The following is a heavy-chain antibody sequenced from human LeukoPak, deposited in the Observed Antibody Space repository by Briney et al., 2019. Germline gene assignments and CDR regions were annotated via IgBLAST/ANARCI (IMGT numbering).Heavy chain of an antibody. CDR3: ARGFLDFDF. D-gene: IGHD3-3*01. CDR1: GFTFSRFN. V-gene: IGHV3-33*01. Sequence: GGSLRHSCVASGFTFSRFNMHWVRQAPGKGLEWVALIWYDGTDTYYADAVKGRFTISRDDSKNTVYLQMNSLRAEDTAFYYCARGFLDFDFWGHGTLVTVSS. J-gene: IGHJ4*01. CDR2: IWYDGTDT.